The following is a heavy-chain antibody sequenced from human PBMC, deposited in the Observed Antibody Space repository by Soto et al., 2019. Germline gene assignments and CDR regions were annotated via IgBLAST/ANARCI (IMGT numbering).Heavy chain of an antibody. Sequence: EVQLLESGGGSVQPGGSLRLSCAASGFTFSSYAMSWVRQAPGKGLEWVSAISGSGGSTYYADSVKGRFTISRDNSNNTLYLQMNSLRAEDTAVYYCAKEEVMVYAGLGYWGQGTLVTVSS. D-gene: IGHD2-8*01. CDR2: ISGSGGST. J-gene: IGHJ4*02. V-gene: IGHV3-23*01. CDR3: AKEEVMVYAGLGY. CDR1: GFTFSSYA.